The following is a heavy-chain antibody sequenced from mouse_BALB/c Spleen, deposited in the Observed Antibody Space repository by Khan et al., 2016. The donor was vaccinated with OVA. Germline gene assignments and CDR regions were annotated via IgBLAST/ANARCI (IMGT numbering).Heavy chain of an antibody. J-gene: IGHJ2*01. Sequence: EVQRVESGGGLVQPGGSRKLSCAASGFTFSRFGMHWVRQAPEKGLEWVAYISSGSSTIYYADTVKGRFTISRDNPKNTLFLQMTSLRSDDTAMYYCARDSNFDYWGQGTTLTVSS. V-gene: IGHV5-17*02. CDR1: GFTFSRFG. CDR2: ISSGSSTI. CDR3: ARDSNFDY.